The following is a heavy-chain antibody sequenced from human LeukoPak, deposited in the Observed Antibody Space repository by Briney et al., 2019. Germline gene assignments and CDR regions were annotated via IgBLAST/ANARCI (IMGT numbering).Heavy chain of an antibody. CDR2: INPNSGGT. D-gene: IGHD3-9*01. V-gene: IGHV1-2*02. J-gene: IGHJ4*02. CDR3: ARPGTRTNYDILTGYSDYFDY. Sequence: GASVKVPCKASGYTFTGYYMHWVRQAPGQGLEWMGWINPNSGGTNYAQKFQGRVTMTRDTSISTAYMELSRLRSDDTAVYYCARPGTRTNYDILTGYSDYFDYWGQGTLVTVSS. CDR1: GYTFTGYY.